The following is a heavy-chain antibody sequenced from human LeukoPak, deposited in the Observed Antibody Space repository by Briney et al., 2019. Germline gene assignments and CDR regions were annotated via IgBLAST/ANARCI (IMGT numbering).Heavy chain of an antibody. J-gene: IGHJ4*02. V-gene: IGHV1-18*01. CDR1: GYTFTSYG. D-gene: IGHD3-22*01. CDR3: ARSRYYDSSGYYPWVY. CDR2: ISAYNGNT. Sequence: GASVKVSCKASGYTFTSYGISWVRQAPGQGLEWMGWISAYNGNTNYAQKLQGRVTMTTDTSTSTAYMELRSLRSDDTAVYYCARSRYYDSSGYYPWVYWGQGTLVAVSS.